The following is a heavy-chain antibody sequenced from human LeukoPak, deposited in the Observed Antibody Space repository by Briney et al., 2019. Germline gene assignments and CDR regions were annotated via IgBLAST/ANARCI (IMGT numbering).Heavy chain of an antibody. D-gene: IGHD3-10*01. CDR3: ARVGYGSGSYFESEYFDY. V-gene: IGHV3-21*01. J-gene: IGHJ4*02. CDR1: GFTFSSYS. CDR2: ISSNIRYI. Sequence: PGGSLRLSCAASGFTFSSYSMNWVRQAPGGGLEWVSSISSNIRYIYYADSVKGRFTISRDNAKNSLYLQMNSLRAEDTAVYYCARVGYGSGSYFESEYFDYWGQGTLVTVSS.